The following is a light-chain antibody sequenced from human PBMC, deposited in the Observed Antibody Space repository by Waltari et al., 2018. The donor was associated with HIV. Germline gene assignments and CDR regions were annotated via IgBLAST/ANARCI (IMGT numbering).Light chain of an antibody. J-gene: IGKJ4*01. CDR3: QQYNDWPGT. CDR2: DAS. CDR1: QSVSSN. V-gene: IGKV3-15*01. Sequence: PGERATLSCRTSQSVSSNLAWYQQKPGQAPRLLIFDASTRATGIPARFSGSGSGTEFTLILSSLQSEDFAVYYCQQYNDWPGTFGGGTKVEIK.